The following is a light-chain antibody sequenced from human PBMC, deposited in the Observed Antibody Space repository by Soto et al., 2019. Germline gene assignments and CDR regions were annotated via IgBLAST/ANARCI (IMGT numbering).Light chain of an antibody. V-gene: IGKV3-20*01. CDR2: GAS. CDR1: QSVSSSY. J-gene: IGKJ3*01. Sequence: EIVLTQSPGTLSLSPGERATLSCRASQSVSSSYLAWYQQKPGQAPRLLIYGASSRVTGIPGRFSGSGSGTDFTLTISRLESEDFAVYYCQQYNSSPIFTFGPGTKVEI. CDR3: QQYNSSPIFT.